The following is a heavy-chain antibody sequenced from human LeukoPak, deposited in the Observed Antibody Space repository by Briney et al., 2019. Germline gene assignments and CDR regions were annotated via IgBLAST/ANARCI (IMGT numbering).Heavy chain of an antibody. Sequence: GGSLRLSCAASGFTFSSYAMSWVRQAPGKGLEWVSTISGSGGSTYYADSVKGRFTISRDNSKNTMYLQVNSLRAEDTAIYYCAKDLDGGASDWGQGTLVTVSS. V-gene: IGHV3-23*01. CDR1: GFTFSSYA. J-gene: IGHJ4*02. CDR2: ISGSGGST. D-gene: IGHD4-23*01. CDR3: AKDLDGGASD.